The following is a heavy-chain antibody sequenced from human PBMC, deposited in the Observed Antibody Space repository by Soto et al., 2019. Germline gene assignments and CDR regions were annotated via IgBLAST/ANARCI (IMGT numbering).Heavy chain of an antibody. CDR3: AGIYSGSPGGTLRY. D-gene: IGHD1-26*01. CDR2: IYYSGST. V-gene: IGHV4-31*03. CDR1: SNSISSGDSY. Sequence: TMSLTCTLTSNSISSGDSYWSWIRKHPGKGLEWIWYIYYSGSTYYNPFLKSRFTISVDPSKNQFSLKLSSVTAADTAVYYCAGIYSGSPGGTLRYWGQG. J-gene: IGHJ4*02.